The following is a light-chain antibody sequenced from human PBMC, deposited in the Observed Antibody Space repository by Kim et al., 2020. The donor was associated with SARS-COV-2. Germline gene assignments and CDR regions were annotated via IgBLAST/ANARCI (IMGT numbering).Light chain of an antibody. CDR2: DAS. CDR3: KQSQA. Sequence: DIQMTQSPSSLSASVGDRVTITCQASQDISNYLNWYQQKPGKAPKLLIYDASNLETGVPSRFSGSGSGTDFTFTISSLQPEDIATYYCKQSQAFGQGTKLEI. J-gene: IGKJ2*01. V-gene: IGKV1-33*01. CDR1: QDISNY.